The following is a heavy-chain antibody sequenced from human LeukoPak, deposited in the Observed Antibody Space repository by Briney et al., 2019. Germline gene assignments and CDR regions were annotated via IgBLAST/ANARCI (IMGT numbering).Heavy chain of an antibody. CDR1: GGSISSSSYY. CDR3: ARGNYDFWSGPRVYYMDV. J-gene: IGHJ6*03. D-gene: IGHD3-3*01. CDR2: IYYSGST. Sequence: PSETLSLTCTVSGGSISSSSYYWGWIRQPPGKGLEWIGSIYYSGSTYYNPSLKSRVTISVDTSKNQFSLKLSSVTAADTAVYYCARGNYDFWSGPRVYYMDVWGKGTTVTISS. V-gene: IGHV4-39*07.